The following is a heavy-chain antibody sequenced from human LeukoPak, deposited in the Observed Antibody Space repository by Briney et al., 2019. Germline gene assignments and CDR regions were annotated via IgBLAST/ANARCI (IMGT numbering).Heavy chain of an antibody. J-gene: IGHJ3*02. V-gene: IGHV5-51*01. CDR1: GYSFTSYW. D-gene: IGHD3-22*01. CDR3: ASYYDSSGYYLANAFDI. Sequence: GESLKISCKGSGYSFTSYWIGWMRQMPGKGLEWMGIIYPGDSDTRYSPSFQGQVTISADKSISTAYLQWSSLKASDTAMYYCASYYDSSGYYLANAFDIWGQGTMVTVSS. CDR2: IYPGDSDT.